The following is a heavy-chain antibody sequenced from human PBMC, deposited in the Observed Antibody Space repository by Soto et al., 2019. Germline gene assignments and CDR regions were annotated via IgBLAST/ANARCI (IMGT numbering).Heavy chain of an antibody. CDR3: ARGMKYGDCTRWFEP. V-gene: IGHV1-3*01. Sequence: ASVKVSCKASGSTFTTYAMHWERQAPGQRLEWMGWINAGNGNTKYSQKLQGRVTMTRDHSMSTAYMELSSLRSVDTAVYDCARGMKYGDCTRWFEPWGPGTLV. J-gene: IGHJ5*02. CDR1: GSTFTTYA. D-gene: IGHD4-17*01. CDR2: INAGNGNT.